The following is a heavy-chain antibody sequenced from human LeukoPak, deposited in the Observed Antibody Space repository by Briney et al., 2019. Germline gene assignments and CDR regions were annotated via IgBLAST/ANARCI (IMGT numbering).Heavy chain of an antibody. CDR2: INPNSGGT. Sequence: ASVKVSCKASGYTFTGYHMHWVRQAPGQGLEWMGWINPNSGGTTYAQKFQGRVNMTRDTSISAVYMELSRLTSDDTAVYYCATPPGKVDYWGQGTLVTVSS. V-gene: IGHV1-2*02. CDR1: GYTFTGYH. CDR3: ATPPGKVDY. J-gene: IGHJ4*02. D-gene: IGHD4-23*01.